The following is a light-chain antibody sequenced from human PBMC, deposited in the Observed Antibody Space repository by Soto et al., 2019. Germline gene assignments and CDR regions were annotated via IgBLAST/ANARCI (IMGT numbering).Light chain of an antibody. CDR3: TSYTTSNTRQIV. CDR1: SSDVGGYNY. J-gene: IGLJ1*01. Sequence: QSVLTQPASVSGSPGQWITISCTGTSSDVGGYNYVSWYQQHPGKAPKFMIYDVSNRPSGVSTRSSGSKSGNTASLTISGLQSEDQADYYCTSYTTSNTRQIVFGTGTELTV. CDR2: DVS. V-gene: IGLV2-14*01.